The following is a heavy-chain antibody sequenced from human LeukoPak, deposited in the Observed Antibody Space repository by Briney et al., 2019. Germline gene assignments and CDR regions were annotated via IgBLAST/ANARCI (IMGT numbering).Heavy chain of an antibody. CDR1: GDXVSSNSAD. Sequence: SQTLSLTCAVSGDXVSSNSADWNWIRQSPSRGLEWLGRTYYRSKWYNDYAVSVKSRITINPDTSKNQFSLHLNSVTPEDTAVYYCARDSLGAFDIWGQGTMVTVSS. V-gene: IGHV6-1*01. CDR2: TYYRSKWYN. CDR3: ARDSLGAFDI. J-gene: IGHJ3*02.